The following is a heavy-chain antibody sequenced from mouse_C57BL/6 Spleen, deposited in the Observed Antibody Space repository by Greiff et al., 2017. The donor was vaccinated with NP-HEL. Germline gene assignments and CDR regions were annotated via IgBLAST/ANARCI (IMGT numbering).Heavy chain of an antibody. CDR2: IYPRSGNT. CDR1: GYTFTSYG. V-gene: IGHV1-81*01. Sequence: VQLQESGAELARPGASVKLSCKASGYTFTSYGISWVTQRTGQGLEWIGEIYPRSGNTYYNEKFTGKATLPADKSSSTAYMELRSLTSEDSAVYFCARDSSGYGAMDYWGQGTSVTVSS. J-gene: IGHJ4*01. D-gene: IGHD3-2*02. CDR3: ARDSSGYGAMDY.